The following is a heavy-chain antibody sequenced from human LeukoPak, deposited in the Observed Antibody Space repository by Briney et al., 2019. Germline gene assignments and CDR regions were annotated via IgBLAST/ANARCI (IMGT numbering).Heavy chain of an antibody. CDR2: ISNSASRI. V-gene: IGHV3-11*01. D-gene: IGHD3-9*01. J-gene: IGHJ4*02. CDR3: ARHMLRYFDWLSPFDY. CDR1: GFTFSDYY. Sequence: GGSLRLSCAASGFTFSDYYMSWIRQAPGKGLEWISYISNSASRIYYADSVKGRFTISRDNAKNSLYLQMNSLRAEDTAVYYCARHMLRYFDWLSPFDYWGQGTLVTVSS.